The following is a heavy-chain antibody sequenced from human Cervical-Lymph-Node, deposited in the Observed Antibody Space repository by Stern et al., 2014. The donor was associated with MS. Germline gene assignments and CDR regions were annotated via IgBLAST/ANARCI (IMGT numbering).Heavy chain of an antibody. Sequence: VHLVESGAEVKKPGSSVKVSCKASGGTFSSYAISWVRQAPGQGLEWMGGIIHIFGKANYGQKCQGRVTITADESTSTTYMKLGSLRSEDTAVCYCARILSVYYYGMDVWGQGTTVTVSS. V-gene: IGHV1-69*01. CDR1: GGTFSSYA. J-gene: IGHJ6*02. CDR2: IIHIFGKA. CDR3: ARILSVYYYGMDV.